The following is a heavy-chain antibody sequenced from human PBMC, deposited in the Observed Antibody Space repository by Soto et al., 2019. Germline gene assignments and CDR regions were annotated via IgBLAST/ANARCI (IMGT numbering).Heavy chain of an antibody. CDR3: VKNSGWFNT. J-gene: IGHJ5*02. CDR2: IDGSGGIT. V-gene: IGHV3-23*01. CDR1: GFTFGTTD. D-gene: IGHD3-10*01. Sequence: QLLQSGGGLVQPGGSLTLSCAASGFTFGTTDMSWVRQAPGEGLEWVSTIDGSGGITYYADYVKGRFTISRDNSRNTVYLQMNSLRGDDTGLYYCVKNSGWFNTWGQGTLVTVSS.